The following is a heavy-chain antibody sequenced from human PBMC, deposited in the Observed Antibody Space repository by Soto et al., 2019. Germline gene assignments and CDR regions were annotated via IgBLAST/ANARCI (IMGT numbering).Heavy chain of an antibody. CDR3: ARWNVQHDSYGYF. CDR2: ISSDGSNK. D-gene: IGHD5-18*01. V-gene: IGHV3-30-3*01. Sequence: WGSLRLSCAASGFTFSSFPMHWVRQAPGRGLEWVALISSDGSNKYYADAVKGRFTISRDNSKNTLYLQMNSLRGEDTAVYYCARWNVQHDSYGYFWGQGTQVTVSS. CDR1: GFTFSSFP. J-gene: IGHJ4*02.